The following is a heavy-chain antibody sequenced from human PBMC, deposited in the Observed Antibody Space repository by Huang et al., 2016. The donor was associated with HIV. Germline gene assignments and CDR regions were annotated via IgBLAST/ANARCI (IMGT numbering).Heavy chain of an antibody. CDR1: GFTLSSYS. V-gene: IGHV3-21*01. CDR2: ISGSSSNI. D-gene: IGHD1-26*01. CDR3: ARDWDLAPFDY. J-gene: IGHJ4*02. Sequence: EVQLVESGGGLVKPGGSLRLSCAASGFTLSSYSMNWVRQAPGKGLGWVSSISGSSSNIYYADSVKGRFTISRDNAKNSLYLQMNSLRAEDTAVYYCARDWDLAPFDYWGQGTLVTVSS.